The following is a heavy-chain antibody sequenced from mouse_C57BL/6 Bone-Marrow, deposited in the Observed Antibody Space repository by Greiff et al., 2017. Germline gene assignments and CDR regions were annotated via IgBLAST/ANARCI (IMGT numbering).Heavy chain of an antibody. CDR3: TREEGDYDDAMDY. CDR2: ISSGGDYI. Sequence: EVHLVESGEGLVKPGGSLKLSCAASGFTFSSYAMSWVRQTPEKRLEWVAYISSGGDYIYYADTVKGRFTISRDNARNTLYLQMSSLKSEDTAMYYCTREEGDYDDAMDYWGQGTSVTVSS. V-gene: IGHV5-9-1*02. D-gene: IGHD2-4*01. J-gene: IGHJ4*01. CDR1: GFTFSSYA.